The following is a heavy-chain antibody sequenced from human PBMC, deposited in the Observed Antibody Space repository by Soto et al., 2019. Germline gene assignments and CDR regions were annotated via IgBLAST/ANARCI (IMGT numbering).Heavy chain of an antibody. CDR2: IIPIFGTA. Sequence: SVKVSCKAPGGTFSSYAISWVRQAPGQGLEWMGGIIPIFGTANYAQKFQGRVTITADESTSTAYMELSSLRSEDTAVYYCARGRDIGYYDSSGYYSDWFDPWGQGTLVTVSS. CDR3: ARGRDIGYYDSSGYYSDWFDP. V-gene: IGHV1-69*13. D-gene: IGHD3-22*01. CDR1: GGTFSSYA. J-gene: IGHJ5*02.